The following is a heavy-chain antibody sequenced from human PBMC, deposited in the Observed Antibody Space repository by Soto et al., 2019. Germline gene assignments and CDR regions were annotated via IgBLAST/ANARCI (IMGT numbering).Heavy chain of an antibody. CDR2: AHHSGRT. CDR1: GGSMSSSNW. V-gene: IGHV4-4*02. CDR3: ARSEATGLDY. Sequence: QVQLQVWGTGLVKPSGTLSLTCTVSGGSMSSSNWWNWVRQYPGKGLEWIGEAHHSGRTNYNPSLKSRVTISVDKSKNHFSLKLSSVTAADTAVYYCARSEATGLDYWGQGTLVTVSS. D-gene: IGHD1-26*01. J-gene: IGHJ4*02.